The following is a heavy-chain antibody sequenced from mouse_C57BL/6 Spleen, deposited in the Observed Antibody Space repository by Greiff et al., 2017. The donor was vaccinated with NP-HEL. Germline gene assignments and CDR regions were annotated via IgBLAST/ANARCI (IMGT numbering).Heavy chain of an antibody. J-gene: IGHJ2*01. D-gene: IGHD2-4*01. CDR2: INPNNGGT. V-gene: IGHV1-18*01. CDR3: ARRYYDYPYFDY. CDR1: GYTFTDYN. Sequence: EVQLQQSGPELVKPGASVKIPCKASGYTFTDYNMDWVKQSHGKSLEWIGDINPNNGGTIYNQKFKGKATLTVDKSSSTAYMELRSLTSEDTAVYYCARRYYDYPYFDYWGQGTTLTVSS.